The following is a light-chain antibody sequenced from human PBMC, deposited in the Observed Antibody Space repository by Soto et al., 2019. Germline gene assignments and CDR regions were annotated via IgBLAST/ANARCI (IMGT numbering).Light chain of an antibody. CDR2: AAS. Sequence: AIRMTQSPSSLSASTGDSVTITCRASQYISTYLAWYQQKPGEAPNLLIYAASTLQSGVPSRFSGSGSGTDFTLTISDLHSEDFGTYYCQQYFRLRTFGPGTKVDIK. V-gene: IGKV1-8*01. CDR3: QQYFRLRT. J-gene: IGKJ1*01. CDR1: QYISTY.